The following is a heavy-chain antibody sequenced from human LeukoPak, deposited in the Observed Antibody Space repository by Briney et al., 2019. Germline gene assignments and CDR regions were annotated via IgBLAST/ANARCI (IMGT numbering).Heavy chain of an antibody. V-gene: IGHV3-30*18. CDR3: AKGSRRIMITFGGVIDSRFDP. CDR1: GFTVSSNY. J-gene: IGHJ5*02. Sequence: GGSLRLSCAASGFTVSSNYMSWVRQAPGKGLEWVAVISYDGSNKYYADSVKGRFTISRDNSKNTLYLQMNSLRAEDTAVYYCAKGSRRIMITFGGVIDSRFDPWGQGTLVTVSS. CDR2: ISYDGSNK. D-gene: IGHD3-16*01.